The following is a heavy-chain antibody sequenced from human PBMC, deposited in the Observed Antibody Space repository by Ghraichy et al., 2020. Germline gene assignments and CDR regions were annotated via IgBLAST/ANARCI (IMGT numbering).Heavy chain of an antibody. CDR3: ARDLDRDSTVTVSGY. D-gene: IGHD3-3*01. CDR2: ISSSSSTI. Sequence: LSLTCAASGFTFSSYSMNWVRQAPGKGLEWVSYISSSSSTIYYADSVKGRFTISRDNAKNSLYLQMNSLRAEDTAVYYCARDLDRDSTVTVSGYWGQGTLVTVSS. V-gene: IGHV3-48*01. CDR1: GFTFSSYS. J-gene: IGHJ4*02.